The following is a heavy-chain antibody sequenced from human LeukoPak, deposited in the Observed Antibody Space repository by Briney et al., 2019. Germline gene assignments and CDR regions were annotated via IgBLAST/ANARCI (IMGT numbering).Heavy chain of an antibody. V-gene: IGHV3-66*01. Sequence: GGPLRLSCAASGFTVSSNYMSWVRQAPGKGPEWVSVIYSGGSTYYADSVKGRFTISRDNSKNTLYLQMNSLRAEDTAVYYCARASLWFGESLPYGMDVWGQGTTVTVS. J-gene: IGHJ6*02. CDR1: GFTVSSNY. CDR3: ARASLWFGESLPYGMDV. CDR2: IYSGGST. D-gene: IGHD3-10*01.